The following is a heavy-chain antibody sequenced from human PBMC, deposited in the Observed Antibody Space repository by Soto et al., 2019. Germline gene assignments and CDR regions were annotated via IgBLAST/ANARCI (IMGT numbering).Heavy chain of an antibody. V-gene: IGHV4-39*01. CDR2: IYYSGST. J-gene: IGHJ4*02. Sequence: PSETLSLTCTVSGGSISSSSYYWGWIRQPPGKGLEWIGSIYYSGSTYYNPSLKSRVTISVDTSKNQFSLKLSSVTAADTAVYYCARSVVTAKGVGYWGQGTLVTVSS. D-gene: IGHD2-21*02. CDR3: ARSVVTAKGVGY. CDR1: GGSISSSSYY.